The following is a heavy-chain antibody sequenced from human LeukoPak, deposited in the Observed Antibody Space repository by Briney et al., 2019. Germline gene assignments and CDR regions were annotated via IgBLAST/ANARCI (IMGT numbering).Heavy chain of an antibody. CDR1: GFIFSRYW. J-gene: IGHJ5*02. D-gene: IGHD5/OR15-5a*01. Sequence: GGSLRLSCAASGFIFSRYWMSWVRQAPGKGLEWVANIKQDGSEKYYVDSVKGRFTISRDNAKNSLYLQMNSLRAEDTAVYYCARDLCPQAWGQGTLVTVSS. V-gene: IGHV3-7*01. CDR3: ARDLCPQA. CDR2: IKQDGSEK.